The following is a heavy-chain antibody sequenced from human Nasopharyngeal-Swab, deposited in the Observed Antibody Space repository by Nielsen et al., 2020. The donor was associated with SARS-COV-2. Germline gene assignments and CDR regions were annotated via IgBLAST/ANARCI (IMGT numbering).Heavy chain of an antibody. V-gene: IGHV4-59*01. CDR1: GGSISSYY. CDR3: ARESDYYDSSGSLGDAFDI. CDR2: IYYSGST. Sequence: SETLSLTCTASGGSISSYYWSWIRQPPGKGLEWIGYIYYSGSTNYNPSLKGRVTISVDTSKNQFSLKLSSVTAADTAVYYCARESDYYDSSGSLGDAFDIWGQGTMVTVSS. J-gene: IGHJ3*02. D-gene: IGHD3-22*01.